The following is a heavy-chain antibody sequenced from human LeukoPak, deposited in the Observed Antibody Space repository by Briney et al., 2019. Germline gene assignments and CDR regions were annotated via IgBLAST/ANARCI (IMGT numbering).Heavy chain of an antibody. CDR1: GGSISSTSYY. Sequence: SETLSLTCTVSGGSISSTSYYWGWIRQPPGKGLEWIGTIDYSGSTYYNPSLGSRVTISVDTSKNQFSLKLSSVTAADTAVYYCARPSFTDTDYVWGSYRSYYFDYWGQGTLVTVSS. CDR2: IDYSGST. CDR3: ARPSFTDTDYVWGSYRSYYFDY. D-gene: IGHD3-16*02. V-gene: IGHV4-39*01. J-gene: IGHJ4*02.